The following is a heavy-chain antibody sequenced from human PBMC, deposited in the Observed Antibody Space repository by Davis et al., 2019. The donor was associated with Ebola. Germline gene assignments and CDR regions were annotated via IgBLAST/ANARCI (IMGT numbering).Heavy chain of an antibody. Sequence: ASVKVSCKASGYTFTSYGISWVRQAPGQGLEWMGWISAYNGNTNYAQKLQGRVTMTRDTSTSTVYMELSSLRSEDTAVYYCARAIYYYDSSGYSDYWGQGTLVTVSS. CDR2: ISAYNGNT. CDR1: GYTFTSYG. V-gene: IGHV1-18*01. J-gene: IGHJ4*02. D-gene: IGHD3-22*01. CDR3: ARAIYYYDSSGYSDY.